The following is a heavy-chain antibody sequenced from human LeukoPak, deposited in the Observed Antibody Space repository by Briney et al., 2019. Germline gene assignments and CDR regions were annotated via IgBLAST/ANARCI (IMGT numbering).Heavy chain of an antibody. D-gene: IGHD5-24*01. CDR2: VKQDGSEK. Sequence: GGSLRLSCAASGFTFSNYWMIWVRQAPGKELEWVGNVKQDGSEKRYADSVRGRFSISRDNAQTSLYLQMNSLRAEDTAVYYCARASDPWLQLTWGQGTLVTVSS. CDR3: ARASDPWLQLT. V-gene: IGHV3-7*05. CDR1: GFTFSNYW. J-gene: IGHJ5*02.